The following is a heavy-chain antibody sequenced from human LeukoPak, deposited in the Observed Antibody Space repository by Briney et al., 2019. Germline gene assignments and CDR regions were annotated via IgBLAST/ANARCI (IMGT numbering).Heavy chain of an antibody. J-gene: IGHJ6*02. CDR3: ARPDPVGATIEAYYGMDV. D-gene: IGHD1-26*01. Sequence: SVKVSFKASGGTFSSYAISWVRQAPGQGLEWMGGIIPIFGTANYAQKFQGRVTITADESTSTAYMELRSLRSDDTAVYYCARPDPVGATIEAYYGMDVWGQGTTVTVSS. V-gene: IGHV1-69*01. CDR2: IIPIFGTA. CDR1: GGTFSSYA.